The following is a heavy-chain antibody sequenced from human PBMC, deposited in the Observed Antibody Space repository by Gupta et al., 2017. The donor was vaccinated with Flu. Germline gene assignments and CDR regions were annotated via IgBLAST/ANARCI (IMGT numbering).Heavy chain of an antibody. CDR1: GFTVSSNY. J-gene: IGHJ4*02. D-gene: IGHD3-16*01. CDR3: ARHFRGGYYFDY. CDR2: IYSGGST. V-gene: IGHV3-66*02. Sequence: EVQLVESGGGLVQPGGSLRLSCAASGFTVSSNYMSWVRQAPGKGLAWVSVIYSGGSTYYADSVKGRFTISRDNSKNTLYLQMNSLRAEDTAVYYCARHFRGGYYFDYWGQGTLVTVSS.